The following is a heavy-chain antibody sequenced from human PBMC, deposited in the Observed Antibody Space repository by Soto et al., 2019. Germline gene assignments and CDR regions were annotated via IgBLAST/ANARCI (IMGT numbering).Heavy chain of an antibody. CDR3: ARGARREMATIFAPDDY. CDR2: ISSSGGST. D-gene: IGHD5-12*01. CDR1: GFTFSSYA. Sequence: EVQLVESGGGLVQPGGSLRLSCAASGFTFSSYAMHWVRQAPGKGLEYVSAISSSGGSTYYANSVKGRFTISRDNSKNTLYLQMGSLRAEDMAVYYCARGARREMATIFAPDDYWGQGTLVTVSS. J-gene: IGHJ4*02. V-gene: IGHV3-64*01.